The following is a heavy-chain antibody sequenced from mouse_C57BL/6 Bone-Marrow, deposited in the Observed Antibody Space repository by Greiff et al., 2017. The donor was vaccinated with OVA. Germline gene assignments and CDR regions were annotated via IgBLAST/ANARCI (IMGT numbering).Heavy chain of an antibody. Sequence: EVQLQQSGPELVKPGASVKIPCKASGYTFPDYNMDWVKQSHGKSLEWIGDINPNNGGTIYNQKFKGKATLTVDKSSSTADMELRSLTSEDTAVYYCARKGDYGYAMDYWGQGTSVTVSS. CDR2: INPNNGGT. CDR3: ARKGDYGYAMDY. J-gene: IGHJ4*01. V-gene: IGHV1-18*01. D-gene: IGHD2-2*01. CDR1: GYTFPDYN.